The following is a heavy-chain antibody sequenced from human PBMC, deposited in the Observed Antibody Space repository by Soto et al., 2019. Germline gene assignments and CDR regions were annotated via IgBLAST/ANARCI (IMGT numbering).Heavy chain of an antibody. J-gene: IGHJ4*02. CDR1: GYTFTTYY. Sequence: QVQLVQSGAEVKKPGASVKVSCKASGYTFTTYYMHWVRQAPGQGLEWMGIINPSGGSTGYAQKFQGRLTMTRDTSTSTVYMELSSLRSEDTAVYYCARRYYDILTGYPFDYWGQGTLVTVSS. V-gene: IGHV1-46*03. CDR2: INPSGGST. D-gene: IGHD3-9*01. CDR3: ARRYYDILTGYPFDY.